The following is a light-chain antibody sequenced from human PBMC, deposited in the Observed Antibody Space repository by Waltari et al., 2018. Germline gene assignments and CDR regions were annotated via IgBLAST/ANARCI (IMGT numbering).Light chain of an antibody. J-gene: IGKJ1*01. Sequence: DIQMTQSPSSLSASVGDEVTITCRASRSISSYLNWYQQKPGKSPKVLSYGASNLQSGVPSRFSCSGVGTDVTITISSLQPEDFATFYCQQSFSPPWTVGQGTKVEIK. CDR2: GAS. CDR1: RSISSY. V-gene: IGKV1-39*01. CDR3: QQSFSPPWT.